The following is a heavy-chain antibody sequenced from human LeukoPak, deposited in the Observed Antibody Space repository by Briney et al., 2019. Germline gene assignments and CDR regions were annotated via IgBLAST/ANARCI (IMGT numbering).Heavy chain of an antibody. Sequence: SVKVSCKASGGTFISNAITWVRQATGQGLEWMGRIIPIFGITDYAQKFQGRVTITADKSTSTAYMEFSSLRSEDTAVYYCASGRMTTETTYCFDPWGQGTLITVSS. J-gene: IGHJ5*02. CDR3: ASGRMTTETTYCFDP. D-gene: IGHD4-11*01. CDR1: GGTFISNA. CDR2: IIPIFGIT. V-gene: IGHV1-69*04.